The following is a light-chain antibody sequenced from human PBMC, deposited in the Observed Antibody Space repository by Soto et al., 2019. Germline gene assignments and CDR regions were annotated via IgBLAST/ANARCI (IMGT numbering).Light chain of an antibody. V-gene: IGKV3-15*01. Sequence: EIVMTQSPATLSVFPGERATVSCRASQNIISNLAWYQQKPGQAPSLLIYGASTREKGVPARFGGSGSGTEFTLTISSLQSEDSAVYYCQQYHNWPSWTFGQGTKVEMK. J-gene: IGKJ1*01. CDR2: GAS. CDR1: QNIISN. CDR3: QQYHNWPSWT.